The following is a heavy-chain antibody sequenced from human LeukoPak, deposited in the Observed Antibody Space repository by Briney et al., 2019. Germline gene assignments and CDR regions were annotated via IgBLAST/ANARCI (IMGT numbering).Heavy chain of an antibody. CDR1: GGSISSSSYY. V-gene: IGHV4-39*01. Sequence: SETLSLTCTVSGGSISSSSYYWDWIRQPPGKGLEWTGTIYYSGSTYYNPSLKSRVTISVDTSRNQFSLKLRSVTAADTAVYYCARHPTDVSIFDPWGQGTLVTVSS. CDR2: IYYSGST. CDR3: ARHPTDVSIFDP. D-gene: IGHD3-16*01. J-gene: IGHJ5*02.